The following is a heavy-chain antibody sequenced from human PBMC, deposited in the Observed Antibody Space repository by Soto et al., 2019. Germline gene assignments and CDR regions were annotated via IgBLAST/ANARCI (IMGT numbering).Heavy chain of an antibody. CDR3: ARKGVAFDY. Sequence: PGGSLRLSCAASGFTFRSYAMNWVRQTQEKGLEWVSSISSTSTYTHYADSVKGRFTISRDNANNSLFLQMNSLRDEDTAVYYCARKGVAFDYWGQGALVTVSS. D-gene: IGHD3-3*01. CDR1: GFTFRSYA. CDR2: ISSTSTYT. V-gene: IGHV3-21*01. J-gene: IGHJ4*02.